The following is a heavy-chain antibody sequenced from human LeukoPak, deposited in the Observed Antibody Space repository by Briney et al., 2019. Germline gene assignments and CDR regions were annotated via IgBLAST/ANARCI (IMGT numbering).Heavy chain of an antibody. CDR2: ISFDGSNK. Sequence: PGGSLRLSCAASGFTFSGYTIHWVRQPPGKGLEWVAVISFDGSNKYYADSVKGRFTISRDNSKNTLYLQMNSLRAEDTAVYYCAREELGSSLGFDPWGQGTLVTVSS. CDR1: GFTFSGYT. CDR3: AREELGSSLGFDP. J-gene: IGHJ5*02. V-gene: IGHV3-30-3*01. D-gene: IGHD3-16*01.